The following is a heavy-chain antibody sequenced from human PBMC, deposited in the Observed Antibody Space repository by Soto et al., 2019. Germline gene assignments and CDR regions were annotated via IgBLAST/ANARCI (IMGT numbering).Heavy chain of an antibody. CDR3: ARDYSGVGPLDYYYGMDV. CDR1: GGSISSSSYY. J-gene: IGHJ6*02. Sequence: SETLSLTCTVSGGSISSSSYYWGWIRQPPGKGLEWIGSIYYGGSTYYNPSLKSRVTISVDTSKNQFSLKLSSVTAADTAVYYCARDYSGVGPLDYYYGMDVWGQGTTVTVSS. V-gene: IGHV4-39*07. CDR2: IYYGGST. D-gene: IGHD1-26*01.